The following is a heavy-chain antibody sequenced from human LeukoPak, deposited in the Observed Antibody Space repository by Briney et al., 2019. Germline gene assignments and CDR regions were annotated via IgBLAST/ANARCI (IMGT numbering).Heavy chain of an antibody. CDR3: AKDRWALVGATDY. CDR1: GFTFSSYW. J-gene: IGHJ4*02. D-gene: IGHD1-26*01. V-gene: IGHV3-7*03. CDR2: IKQDGSEK. Sequence: GGSLRLSCAASGFTFSSYWMSWVRQAPGKGLEWVANIKQDGSEKYYVDSVKGRFTISRDNSKNTLYLQMNSLRAEDTAVYYCAKDRWALVGATDYWGQGTLVTVSS.